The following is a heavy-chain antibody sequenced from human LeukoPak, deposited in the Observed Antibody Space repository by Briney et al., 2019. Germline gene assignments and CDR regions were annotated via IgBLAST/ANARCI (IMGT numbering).Heavy chain of an antibody. CDR2: THYRGDI. D-gene: IGHD3-10*01. CDR3: GRNLGSGSDH. Sequence: SETLSLTCSVSGASVSSDYWNWIRQSPGRGLEWIGYTHYRGDINYNPSPKSRLTMSVDASSNQVSLKLSSVTAADAAVYYCGRNLGSGSDHWGQGTLVTVSS. V-gene: IGHV4-59*02. CDR1: GASVSSDY. J-gene: IGHJ4*02.